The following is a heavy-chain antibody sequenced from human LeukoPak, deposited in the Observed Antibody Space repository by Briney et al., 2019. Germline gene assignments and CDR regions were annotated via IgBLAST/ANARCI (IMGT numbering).Heavy chain of an antibody. Sequence: KPSETLSLTCTVSGGSISSSSYYWGWIRQPPGKGLEWIGSIYYSGSTYYNPSLKSRVTISVDTSKNQFSLKLSSVTAADTAVYYCARSAHVLRYFDWLPPGDIWGQGTMVTVSS. J-gene: IGHJ3*02. CDR1: GGSISSSSYY. V-gene: IGHV4-39*01. D-gene: IGHD3-9*01. CDR3: ARSAHVLRYFDWLPPGDI. CDR2: IYYSGST.